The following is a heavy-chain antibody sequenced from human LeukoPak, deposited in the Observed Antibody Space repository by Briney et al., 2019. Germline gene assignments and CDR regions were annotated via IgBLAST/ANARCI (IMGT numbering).Heavy chain of an antibody. D-gene: IGHD6-13*01. CDR3: AKVAASGISPTDY. J-gene: IGHJ4*02. Sequence: GGSLRLSCAASGFTFSSYWMSWVRQAPGKGLEWVANIKQDGSEKYYVDSVKGRFTVSRDNAKNSLYLQMNSLGVEDTAMYYCAKVAASGISPTDYWGQGTLVTVSS. CDR1: GFTFSSYW. CDR2: IKQDGSEK. V-gene: IGHV3-7*01.